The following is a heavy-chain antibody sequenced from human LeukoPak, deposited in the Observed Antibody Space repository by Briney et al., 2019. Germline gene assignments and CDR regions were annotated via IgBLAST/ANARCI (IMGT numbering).Heavy chain of an antibody. CDR2: ITNDGSST. J-gene: IGHJ4*02. CDR1: GLTFSSHW. Sequence: GGSLRLSCAASGLTFSSHWMHWVRQAPGKGLVWVSRITNDGSSTTYADSVKGRFTISRDNAKNSLYLQMNSLRDEDTAVYYCARDRVTAIYDYWGQGTLVTVSS. CDR3: ARDRVTAIYDY. D-gene: IGHD2-21*02. V-gene: IGHV3-74*01.